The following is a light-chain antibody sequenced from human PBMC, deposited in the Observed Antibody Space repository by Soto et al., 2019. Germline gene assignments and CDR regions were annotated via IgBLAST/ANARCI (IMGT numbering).Light chain of an antibody. CDR1: QDISNY. CDR3: QQYLNDPIT. J-gene: IGKJ5*01. Sequence: DIQMTQSPSSLSASIGDRVTITCRASQDISNYLAWYQQKPGKGPNLLVYVASTLQSGVPSRFSGSGSGTHFTLTIGSLQAEDVGTYSCQQYLNDPITFGQGTRLDIK. CDR2: VAS. V-gene: IGKV1-27*01.